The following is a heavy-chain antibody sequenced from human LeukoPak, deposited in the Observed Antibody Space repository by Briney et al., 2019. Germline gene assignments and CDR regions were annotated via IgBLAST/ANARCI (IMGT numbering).Heavy chain of an antibody. CDR2: IYYSGST. Sequence: SETLSLTCTVSGGSISSSSYYWGWIRQPPGKGLEWIGSIYYSGSTYYNPSLKSRVTISVDTSKNQFSLKLSSVTAADTAVYYCARHNEDGYCSSTSCLNWFDPWGQGTLVTVSS. V-gene: IGHV4-39*01. D-gene: IGHD2-2*03. J-gene: IGHJ5*02. CDR1: GGSISSSSYY. CDR3: ARHNEDGYCSSTSCLNWFDP.